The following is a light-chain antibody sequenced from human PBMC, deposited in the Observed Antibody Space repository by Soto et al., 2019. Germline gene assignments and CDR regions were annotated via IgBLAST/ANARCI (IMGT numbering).Light chain of an antibody. CDR3: QQYGSSSWT. CDR1: ESVSRY. J-gene: IGKJ1*01. CDR2: GAS. Sequence: EIVLTQSPATLSLSPGNRATLSCRASESVSRYLAWYQQKPGQAPRLLIYGASSRATGIPDRFSGSGSGTDFTLTISRLEPEDFAVYYCQQYGSSSWTFGQGTKVDNK. V-gene: IGKV3-20*01.